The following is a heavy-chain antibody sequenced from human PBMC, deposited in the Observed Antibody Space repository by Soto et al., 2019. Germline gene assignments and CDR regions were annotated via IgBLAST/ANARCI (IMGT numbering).Heavy chain of an antibody. CDR1: GYTFTSYY. Sequence: QVQLVQSGAEVKKPGASVKVSCKASGYTFTSYYMHWVRQAPGQGLEWMGIINPTSNTSYAQKFQGRGTMTRDTSTSTVYMELSSLRSEDTAVYYCAWVYCSGGSCYGIDYWGQGTLVTVSS. CDR3: AWVYCSGGSCYGIDY. V-gene: IGHV1-46*01. D-gene: IGHD2-15*01. J-gene: IGHJ4*02. CDR2: INPTSNT.